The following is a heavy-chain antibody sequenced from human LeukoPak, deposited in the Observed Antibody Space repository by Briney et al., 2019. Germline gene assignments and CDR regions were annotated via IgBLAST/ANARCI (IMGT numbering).Heavy chain of an antibody. CDR2: ISAYNGNT. V-gene: IGHV1-18*01. D-gene: IGHD2-2*01. CDR1: GYTFTSYG. CDR3: AREGVVVGNFDY. J-gene: IGHJ4*02. Sequence: ASVKVSCKASGYTFTSYGISWVRQAPGQGLKWMGWISAYNGNTNYAQKLQGRVTMTTDTSTSTAYMELRSLRSDDTAIYYYAREGVVVGNFDYWGQGTLVTVSS.